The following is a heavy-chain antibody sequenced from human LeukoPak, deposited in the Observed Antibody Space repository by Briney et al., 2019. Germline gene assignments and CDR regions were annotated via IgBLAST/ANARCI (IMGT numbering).Heavy chain of an antibody. D-gene: IGHD5-24*01. CDR3: AKDSEMATIRAFDY. CDR2: IRFDGSNK. CDR1: GFTFSSFG. Sequence: GGSLRLFCAASGFTFSSFGTHWVRQAPGKGLEWVTFIRFDGSNKYYADSVKGRFTISRDNSKNTLYLQMNSLRAEDTAVYDCAKDSEMATIRAFDYWGQGTLVTVSS. J-gene: IGHJ4*02. V-gene: IGHV3-30*02.